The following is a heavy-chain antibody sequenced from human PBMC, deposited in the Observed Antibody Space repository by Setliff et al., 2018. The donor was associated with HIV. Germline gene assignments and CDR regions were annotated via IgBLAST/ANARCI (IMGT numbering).Heavy chain of an antibody. Sequence: LSLPCTVSGASISSYYWSWIRQPPGKGLEWIGYIYYSGSTNYNPSLKSRVIISVDTSENQFSLKLSAVTAADTAVYYCARTPQEVVVVAATRPYYYYYMDVWGKGTTVTVSS. CDR3: ARTPQEVVVVAATRPYYYYYMDV. V-gene: IGHV4-59*12. CDR2: IYYSGST. CDR1: GASISSYY. D-gene: IGHD2-15*01. J-gene: IGHJ6*03.